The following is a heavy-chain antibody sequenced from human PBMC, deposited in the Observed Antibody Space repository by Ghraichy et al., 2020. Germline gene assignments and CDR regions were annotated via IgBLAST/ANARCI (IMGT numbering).Heavy chain of an antibody. CDR1: GFTFSSYD. J-gene: IGHJ6*02. CDR3: ARGHSSSWYPPNYYYYGMDV. V-gene: IGHV3-13*01. CDR2: IGTAGDT. Sequence: GGSLRLSCAASGFTFSSYDMHWVRQATGKGLEWVSAIGTAGDTYYPGSVKGRFTISRENAKNSLYLQMNSLRAGDTAVYYCARGHSSSWYPPNYYYYGMDVWGQGTTVTVSS. D-gene: IGHD6-13*01.